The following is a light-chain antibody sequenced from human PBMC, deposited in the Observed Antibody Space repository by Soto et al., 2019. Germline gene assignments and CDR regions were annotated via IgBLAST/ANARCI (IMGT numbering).Light chain of an antibody. CDR2: GAS. CDR1: QNISNY. CDR3: QQYGKLPVT. J-gene: IGKJ4*01. Sequence: IVLTQSPATLSLSPGKRASLSCRASQNISNYLIWYQQKPGQAPRLLIYGASNRATGSPDRISGSGSGTEFTLTISRLEPEDFAVYYCQQYGKLPVTFGGGTKVDIK. V-gene: IGKV3-20*01.